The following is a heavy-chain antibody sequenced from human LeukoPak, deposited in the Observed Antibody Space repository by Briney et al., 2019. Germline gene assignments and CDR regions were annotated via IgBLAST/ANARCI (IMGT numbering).Heavy chain of an antibody. Sequence: GGSLRLSCAASGFTFSNAWMSWVRQAPGKGLEWVGRIKSKTDGGTSDYAAPVKGRFTISRDDSKNTLYLQMNSLKAEDTAVYYCTTHGFRGIILFDAFDIWGQGTMVTVSS. CDR1: GFTFSNAW. CDR3: TTHGFRGIILFDAFDI. CDR2: IKSKTDGGTS. J-gene: IGHJ3*02. D-gene: IGHD3-10*01. V-gene: IGHV3-15*01.